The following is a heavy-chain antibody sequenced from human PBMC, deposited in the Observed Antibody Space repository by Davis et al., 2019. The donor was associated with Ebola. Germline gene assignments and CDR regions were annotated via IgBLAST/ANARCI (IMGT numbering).Heavy chain of an antibody. J-gene: IGHJ4*02. CDR1: GFTFSGSA. Sequence: GGSLRLSCAASGFTFSGSAMHWVRQASGKGLEWVGRIRSKANSYATAYAASVKGRFTISRDDSKNTEYLQMNSLKTEDTAVYYCTGTIGGADYWGQGTLVTVSS. V-gene: IGHV3-73*01. CDR3: TGTIGGADY. CDR2: IRSKANSYAT. D-gene: IGHD1-7*01.